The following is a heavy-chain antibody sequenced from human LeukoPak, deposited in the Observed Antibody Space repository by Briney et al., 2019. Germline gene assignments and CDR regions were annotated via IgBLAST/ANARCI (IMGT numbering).Heavy chain of an antibody. Sequence: GGSLRLSCAASGVTSNYMTWVRQAAGKGLEWVSVIYNGGTTYYADSVKGRFTISRDNSKSTLFVYLQMNSLRTVDTALYYCAGGGEAARSLVYWGQGALVTVSS. J-gene: IGHJ4*02. CDR1: GVTSNY. CDR2: IYNGGTT. V-gene: IGHV3-66*02. CDR3: AGGGEAARSLVY. D-gene: IGHD6-6*01.